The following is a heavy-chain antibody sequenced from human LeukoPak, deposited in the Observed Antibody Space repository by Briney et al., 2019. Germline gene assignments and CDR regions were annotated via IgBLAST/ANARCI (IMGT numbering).Heavy chain of an antibody. V-gene: IGHV4-34*01. CDR3: ASRGGYDFWSGYYSLNY. CDR2: INHSGST. D-gene: IGHD3-3*01. CDR1: GGSFSGYY. Sequence: SETLSLTCAVYGGSFSGYYWSWIRQPPGKGLEWIGEINHSGSTNYNPSLKSRVTISVDTSKNQFSLKLSSVTAADTAVYYCASRGGYDFWSGYYSLNYWGQGTLATVSS. J-gene: IGHJ4*02.